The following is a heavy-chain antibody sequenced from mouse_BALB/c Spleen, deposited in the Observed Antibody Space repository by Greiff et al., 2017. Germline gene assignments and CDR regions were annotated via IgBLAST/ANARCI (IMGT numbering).Heavy chain of an antibody. D-gene: IGHD4-1*01. CDR3: VRGNWDYFDY. V-gene: IGHV10-1*02. Sequence: VQLKQSGGGLVQPKGSLKLSCAASGFTFNTYAMNWVRQAPGKGLEWVARIRSKSNNYATYYADSVKDRFTISRDDSQSMLYLQMNNLKTEDTAMYYCVRGNWDYFDYWGQGTTLTVSS. CDR2: IRSKSNNYAT. J-gene: IGHJ2*01. CDR1: GFTFNTYA.